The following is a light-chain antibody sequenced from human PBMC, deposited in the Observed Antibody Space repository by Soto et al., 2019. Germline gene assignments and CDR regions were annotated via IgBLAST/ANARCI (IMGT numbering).Light chain of an antibody. CDR2: AAS. V-gene: IGKV1-9*01. J-gene: IGKJ5*01. CDR1: QDINTY. CDR3: QQRKSYPIT. Sequence: DIQLTQSPSFLSASVGDRVTITCRASQDINTYLAWYQHKPGKAPKLLIFAASTLQNGVPSRFSGSGSGTEFTVTITSLQPEDFATYYCQQRKSYPITFGQGTRLEIK.